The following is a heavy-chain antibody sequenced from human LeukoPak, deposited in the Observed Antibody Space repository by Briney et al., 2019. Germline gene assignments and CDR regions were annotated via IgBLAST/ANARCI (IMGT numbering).Heavy chain of an antibody. CDR3: ARGPTYYDILTGYTI. CDR2: ISFDGSFE. CDR1: GFTFNTFG. V-gene: IGHV3-30*03. J-gene: IGHJ4*02. Sequence: GRSLRLSCAASGFTFNTFGMHWVRQAPGKGLEWVALISFDGSFEYSADSLKGRFIISRDNSKNTLYLQMNSLRTEDTAVYYCARGPTYYDILTGYTIWGQGTLVTVSS. D-gene: IGHD3-9*01.